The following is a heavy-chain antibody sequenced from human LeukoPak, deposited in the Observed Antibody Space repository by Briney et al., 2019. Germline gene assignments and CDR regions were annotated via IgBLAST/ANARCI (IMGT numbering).Heavy chain of an antibody. J-gene: IGHJ5*02. D-gene: IGHD6-19*01. CDR3: AGISRIGVAGHGTWFDP. CDR1: GGTFSSYA. CDR2: IIPIFGTA. V-gene: IGHV1-69*05. Sequence: SVKVSCKASGGTFSSYAISWVRQAPGQGLEWMGRIIPIFGTANYAQKFQGRVTITTDESTSTAYMELSSLRSENTAGYYCAGISRIGVAGHGTWFDPWGQGTLVTVSA.